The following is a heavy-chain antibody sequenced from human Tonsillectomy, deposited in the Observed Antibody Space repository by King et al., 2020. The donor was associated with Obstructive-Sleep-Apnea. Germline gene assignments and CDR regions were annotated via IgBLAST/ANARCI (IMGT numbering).Heavy chain of an antibody. CDR2: IYYSGST. J-gene: IGHJ4*02. D-gene: IGHD6-13*01. CDR3: ARGRSSSWYGEERTEDVDY. Sequence: VQLQESGPGLVKPSQTLSLTCTVSGGSISSGDYYWSWIRHPPGKCLAWIGYIYYSGSTYYNPSLKSRVTISVDTSKNQFSLKLSSVTAADTAVYYCARGRSSSWYGEERTEDVDYWGQGTLVTVSS. CDR1: GGSISSGDYY. V-gene: IGHV4-30-4*01.